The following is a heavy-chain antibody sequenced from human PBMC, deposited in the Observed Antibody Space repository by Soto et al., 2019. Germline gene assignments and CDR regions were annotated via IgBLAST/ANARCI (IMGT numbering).Heavy chain of an antibody. D-gene: IGHD2-2*03. CDR2: ISSSGNT. CDR1: GASVSSGSHY. Sequence: SETLSLTCTVSGASVSSGSHYWAWIRQPPGKGLGWIGSISSSGNTYYNPSLLSRVTISVDTSKNESSLRLGSVTAADTAVYYCARLNGYCISTNCHGYYGMDVWGQGTTVTVSS. CDR3: ARLNGYCISTNCHGYYGMDV. V-gene: IGHV4-39*01. J-gene: IGHJ6*02.